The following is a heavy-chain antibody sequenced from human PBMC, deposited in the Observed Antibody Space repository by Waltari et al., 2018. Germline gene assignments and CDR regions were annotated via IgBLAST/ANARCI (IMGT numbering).Heavy chain of an antibody. Sequence: QLQLQESGPGLVKPSESLSLTCTVSGGSISSSGYFWGWLRQPPGKELEWIGSVYYEGTAYYSPSLGGRATVSVDTSKNQFSLGLSSVTAADTAVYHCARQVGGQKYYFDYWGQGTLVTVSS. V-gene: IGHV4-39*01. CDR2: VYYEGTA. J-gene: IGHJ4*02. CDR1: GGSISSSGYF. CDR3: ARQVGGQKYYFDY. D-gene: IGHD3-16*01.